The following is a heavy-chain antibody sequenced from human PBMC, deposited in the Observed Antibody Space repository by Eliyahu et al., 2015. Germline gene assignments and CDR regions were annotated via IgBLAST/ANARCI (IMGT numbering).Heavy chain of an antibody. CDR2: IFSNDEK. CDR1: GFSLSNARMG. V-gene: IGHV2-26*01. J-gene: IGHJ6*02. D-gene: IGHD4-17*01. CDR3: ARTTVTTDYYYYYGMDV. Sequence: QVTLKESGPVLVKPTETLTLTCXVSGFSLSNARMGVSWIRQPPGKALEWLAHIFSNDEKSYSTSLKSRLTISKDTSKSQVVLTMTNMDPVDTATYYCARTTVTTDYYYYYGMDVWGQGTTVTVSS.